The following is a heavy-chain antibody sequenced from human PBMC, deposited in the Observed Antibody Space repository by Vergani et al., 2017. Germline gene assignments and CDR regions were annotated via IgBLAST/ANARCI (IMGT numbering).Heavy chain of an antibody. Sequence: QVQLQESGPGLVKPSQTLSLTCTVSGGSISSGGYYWSWIRQHPGKGLEWIGYIYYSGSTYYNPSLKSLVTISVDTSKNQFSLKLSSVTAADTAVYYCARISYSDCWSGYPPSGGGFDPWGQGTLVTVSS. D-gene: IGHD3-3*01. CDR1: GGSISSGGYY. V-gene: IGHV4-31*01. CDR3: ARISYSDCWSGYPPSGGGFDP. CDR2: IYYSGST. J-gene: IGHJ5*02.